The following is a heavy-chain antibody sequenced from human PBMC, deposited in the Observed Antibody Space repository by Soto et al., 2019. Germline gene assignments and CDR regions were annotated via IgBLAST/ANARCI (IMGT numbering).Heavy chain of an antibody. CDR1: GGSISSSSYY. V-gene: IGHV4-39*01. J-gene: IGHJ4*02. CDR3: ARRRGSIGYCSGGSCYAIDY. CDR2: IYYSGST. D-gene: IGHD2-15*01. Sequence: QLQLQESGPGLVKPSETLSLTCTVSGGSISSSSYYWGWIRQPPGKGLEWIGSIYYSGSTYYNPSLKSRVTISVDTSKNQFSLKLSSVTAADTAVYYCARRRGSIGYCSGGSCYAIDYWGQGTLVTVSS.